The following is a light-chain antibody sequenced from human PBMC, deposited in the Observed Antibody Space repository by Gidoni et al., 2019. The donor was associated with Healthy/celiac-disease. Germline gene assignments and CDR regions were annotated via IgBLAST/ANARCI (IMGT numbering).Light chain of an antibody. J-gene: IGKJ4*01. CDR2: AAS. V-gene: IGKV1-39*01. CDR3: QQSYSTPLT. Sequence: DIQMTQSPSSLSASVGDRVTITCRASQSSSSYLHWYQQKPGKAPKLLIYAASSLQSGVPSRFSGSGSGTDFTLTIIRLQPEDFATYYWQQSYSTPLTFGGGTKVEIK. CDR1: QSSSSY.